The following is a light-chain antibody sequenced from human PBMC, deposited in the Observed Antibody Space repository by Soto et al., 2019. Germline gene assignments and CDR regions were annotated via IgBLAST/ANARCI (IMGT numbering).Light chain of an antibody. Sequence: EVVLTQSPGTLSLSPGARATLSSRASQSVRSSNLAWYQQKPGQAPRILIYGASSRDTGIPDRFSGSGSGTDFTLPLSSLEPEDFEVYYCQQYGVSQGPFGGGTKVDIK. CDR2: GAS. CDR1: QSVRSSN. J-gene: IGKJ4*01. V-gene: IGKV3-20*01. CDR3: QQYGVSQGP.